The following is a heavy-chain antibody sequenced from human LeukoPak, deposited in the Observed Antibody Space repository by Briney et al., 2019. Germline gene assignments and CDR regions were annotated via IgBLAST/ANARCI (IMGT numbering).Heavy chain of an antibody. V-gene: IGHV1-8*03. Sequence: ASVNVSCKASGYTFTSYDINWVRQATGQGLEWMGWMNPNSGNTGYAQKFQGRVTITRNTSISTAYMELSSLRSEDTAVYYCARVKDRFSGSYYVGSGFDIWGQGTTVTVSS. CDR2: MNPNSGNT. CDR1: GYTFTSYD. D-gene: IGHD1-26*01. CDR3: ARVKDRFSGSYYVGSGFDI. J-gene: IGHJ3*02.